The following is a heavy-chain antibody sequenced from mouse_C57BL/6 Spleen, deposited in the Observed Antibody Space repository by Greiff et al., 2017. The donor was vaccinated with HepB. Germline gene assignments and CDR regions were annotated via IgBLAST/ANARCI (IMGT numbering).Heavy chain of an antibody. CDR1: GFTFSDYG. V-gene: IGHV5-17*01. Sequence: DVKLVESGGGLVKPGGSLKLSCAASGFTFSDYGMHWVRQAPEKGLEWVAYISSGSSTIYYADTVKGRFTISRDNAKNTLFLQMTSLRSEDTALYYCARYGSDYAMDYWGQGTSVTVSS. J-gene: IGHJ4*01. CDR2: ISSGSSTI. CDR3: ARYGSDYAMDY. D-gene: IGHD1-1*01.